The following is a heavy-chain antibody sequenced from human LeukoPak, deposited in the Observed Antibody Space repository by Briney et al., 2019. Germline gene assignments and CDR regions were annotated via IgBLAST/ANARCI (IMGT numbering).Heavy chain of an antibody. CDR1: GGSFSGYY. Sequence: ASETLSLTCAVYGGSFSGYYWSWIRQPPGKGLEWIGEIDHSGSTNYNPSLKSRVTISVDTSKNQFSLKLSSVTAADTAVYYCARGGPWSQRQWLVTHYYYGMDVWGQGTTVTVSS. CDR3: ARGGPWSQRQWLVTHYYYGMDV. CDR2: IDHSGST. D-gene: IGHD6-19*01. V-gene: IGHV4-34*01. J-gene: IGHJ6*02.